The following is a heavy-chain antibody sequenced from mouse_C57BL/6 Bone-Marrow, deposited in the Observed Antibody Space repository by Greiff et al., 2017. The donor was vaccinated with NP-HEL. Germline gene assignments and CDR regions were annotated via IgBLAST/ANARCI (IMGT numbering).Heavy chain of an antibody. CDR1: GFTFSSYG. D-gene: IGHD2-5*01. CDR2: ISSGGSYT. CDR3: ARLYNSNYFDY. J-gene: IGHJ2*01. Sequence: EGKLVESGGDLVKPGGSLKLSCAASGFTFSSYGMSLVRQTPDKRLEWVATISSGGSYTYYPDSVKGRFTISRDNAKNTLYLQMSSLKSEDTAMYYCARLYNSNYFDYWGEGTTLAVSS. V-gene: IGHV5-6*01.